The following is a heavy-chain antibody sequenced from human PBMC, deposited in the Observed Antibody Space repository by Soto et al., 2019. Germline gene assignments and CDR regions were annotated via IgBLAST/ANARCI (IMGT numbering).Heavy chain of an antibody. CDR2: IYYSGTP. CDR1: GGSISSYY. D-gene: IGHD1-1*01. Sequence: QVQLQESGPGLVKPSETLSLTCTVSGGSISSYYWSWIRQPPGKGLEWIGYIYYSGTPNYNPSLTRRVTISVDTSKNQVALKLSSVTAADTAVYYCARVWSPGMDVWGQGTTVTVSS. J-gene: IGHJ6*02. V-gene: IGHV4-59*01. CDR3: ARVWSPGMDV.